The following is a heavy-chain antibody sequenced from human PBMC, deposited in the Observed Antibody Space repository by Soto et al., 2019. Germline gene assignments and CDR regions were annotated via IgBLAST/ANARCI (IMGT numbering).Heavy chain of an antibody. D-gene: IGHD3-3*01. V-gene: IGHV1-69*06. Sequence: SVKVSCKASGGTFSSYSISWVRQAPGQGLEWMGGIIPIFGTANYAQKFQGRVTITADKSTSTAYMELSSLRSEDTAVYYCARDWGTYYDFWSGSAMDVWGQGTTVTVSS. CDR3: ARDWGTYYDFWSGSAMDV. CDR2: IIPIFGTA. CDR1: GGTFSSYS. J-gene: IGHJ6*02.